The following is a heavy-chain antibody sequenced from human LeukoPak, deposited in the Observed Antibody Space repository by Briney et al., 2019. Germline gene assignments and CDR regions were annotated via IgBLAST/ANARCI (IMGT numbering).Heavy chain of an antibody. CDR2: IYSGGST. J-gene: IGHJ4*02. CDR3: ARGRRSSWYYFDY. Sequence: GGSLRLSCAASGFTVSSNYMSWVRQAPGKGLEWVSVIYSGGSTYYADSVKGRFTISRDNSKNTLYLQMNSLRAEDTAVYYCARGRRSSWYYFDYWGQGTLVTVSS. D-gene: IGHD6-13*01. V-gene: IGHV3-53*01. CDR1: GFTVSSNY.